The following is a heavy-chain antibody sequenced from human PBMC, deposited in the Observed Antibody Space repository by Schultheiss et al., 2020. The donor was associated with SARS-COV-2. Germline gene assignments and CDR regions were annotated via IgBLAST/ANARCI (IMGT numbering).Heavy chain of an antibody. CDR2: IYHSGST. Sequence: SQTLSLTCAVYGGYFSGYYWSWIRQPPGKGLEWIGEIYHSGSTNYNPSLKSRVTISVDKSKNQFSLKLSSVTAADTAVYYCAKVKTATITGLDYWGQGTLVTVSS. V-gene: IGHV4-34*01. CDR1: GGYFSGYY. D-gene: IGHD5-24*01. J-gene: IGHJ4*02. CDR3: AKVKTATITGLDY.